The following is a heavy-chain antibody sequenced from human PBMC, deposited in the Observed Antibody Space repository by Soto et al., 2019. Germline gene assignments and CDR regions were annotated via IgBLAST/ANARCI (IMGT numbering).Heavy chain of an antibody. J-gene: IGHJ4*02. CDR1: GYTFSSYA. Sequence: QVHLVQSGAEVRKPGASVKVSCKASGYTFSSYAMHWVRQAPGQRLEWMGWINAGYGNTKSSQKFQDRVTISRDTPASTAYMELTSRRSEDTAVYYCARDTGDGTLDFWGQGTLVTVAS. V-gene: IGHV1-3*01. D-gene: IGHD7-27*01. CDR2: INAGYGNT. CDR3: ARDTGDGTLDF.